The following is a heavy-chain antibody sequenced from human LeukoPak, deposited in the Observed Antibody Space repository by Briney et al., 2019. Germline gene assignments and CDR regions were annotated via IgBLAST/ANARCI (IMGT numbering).Heavy chain of an antibody. Sequence: SETLSLTCTVSGGSISSGGYYWSWIRQHPGKGLEWIGYIYYSGSTYYNPSLKSRVTISVDTSKNQFSLKLSSVTAADTAVYYCARVAPGWYYFDYWGQGTLVTASS. CDR2: IYYSGST. V-gene: IGHV4-31*03. D-gene: IGHD6-19*01. CDR1: GGSISSGGYY. J-gene: IGHJ4*02. CDR3: ARVAPGWYYFDY.